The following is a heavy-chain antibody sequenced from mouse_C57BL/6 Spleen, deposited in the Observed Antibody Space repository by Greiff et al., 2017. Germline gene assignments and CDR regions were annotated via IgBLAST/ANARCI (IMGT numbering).Heavy chain of an antibody. V-gene: IGHV7-1*01. CDR2: SRNKANAYTT. Sequence: EVKLVESGGGLVQSGRSLRLSCATSGFTFSDFYMEWVRQAPGKGLEWIAASRNKANAYTTEYSASVKGRFIVSRDTSQSILYLQMTALRAEDTAIYYCARDAGWLPGYWYLDVWGTGTTVTVSS. J-gene: IGHJ1*03. CDR1: GFTFSDFY. D-gene: IGHD2-3*01. CDR3: ARDAGWLPGYWYLDV.